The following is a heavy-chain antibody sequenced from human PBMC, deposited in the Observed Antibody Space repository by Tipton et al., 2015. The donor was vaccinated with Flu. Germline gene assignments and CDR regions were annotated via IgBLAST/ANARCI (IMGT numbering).Heavy chain of an antibody. Sequence: TLSLTCTVSGGSISSSSYYWGWIRQPPGKGLEWIGSIYHSGSTYYNPSLKSRVTISVDTSKNQFSLKLSSVTAADTAVYYCARAARHYYDSSGYYPDAVDIWGQGTMVTVSS. D-gene: IGHD3-22*01. CDR1: GGSISSSSYY. V-gene: IGHV4-39*07. CDR2: IYHSGST. J-gene: IGHJ3*02. CDR3: ARAARHYYDSSGYYPDAVDI.